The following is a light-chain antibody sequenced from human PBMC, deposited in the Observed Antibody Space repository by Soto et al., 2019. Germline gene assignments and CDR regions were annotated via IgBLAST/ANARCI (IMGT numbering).Light chain of an antibody. Sequence: IVMTQSPATLSVSPVERATLSCRASQSVSSNLAWYQQKPGQAPRLLIYGASSRATGIPDRFSGSGSGTDFTLTISRLEPEDFAVYYCQQYGSSGTFGQGTKVDIK. J-gene: IGKJ1*01. CDR2: GAS. V-gene: IGKV3-20*01. CDR3: QQYGSSGT. CDR1: QSVSSN.